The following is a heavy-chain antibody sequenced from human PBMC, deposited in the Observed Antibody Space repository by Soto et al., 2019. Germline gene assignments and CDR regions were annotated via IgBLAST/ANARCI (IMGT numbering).Heavy chain of an antibody. Sequence: GGSLRLSCASPGLTFSSYAMNWVRQAPGKGLEWVSGISVSGGTTDYADSVKGRFTISRDTSKNTLYLQMNSLRGEDTAVYYCALMNLWPRFDYWGQGTLVTVSS. V-gene: IGHV3-23*01. J-gene: IGHJ4*02. CDR2: ISVSGGTT. D-gene: IGHD3-10*01. CDR3: ALMNLWPRFDY. CDR1: GLTFSSYA.